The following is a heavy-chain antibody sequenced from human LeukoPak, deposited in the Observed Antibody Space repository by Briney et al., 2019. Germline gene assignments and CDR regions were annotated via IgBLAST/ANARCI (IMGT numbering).Heavy chain of an antibody. J-gene: IGHJ4*02. CDR3: AKSLLYCTGSSCYSLGVGLNFDS. V-gene: IGHV3-74*01. Sequence: GGSLRLSCAASGFNFVNTWMHWVRQAPGKGLVWVARIKNDGSGIIYADSVEGRFTISRDNARNTLYLQMNSLRAEDTAVYYCAKSLLYCTGSSCYSLGVGLNFDSWGQGTLVTVSS. CDR2: IKNDGSGI. D-gene: IGHD2-15*01. CDR1: GFNFVNTW.